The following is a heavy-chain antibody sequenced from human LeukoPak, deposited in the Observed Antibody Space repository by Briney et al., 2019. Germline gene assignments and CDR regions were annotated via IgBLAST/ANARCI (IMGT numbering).Heavy chain of an antibody. Sequence: GGSLRLSCAASRFTFSSYVMNWVRQAPGKGLEWVSSISGSGGSIYYADSVKGRFTISRDNSKNTLYLQMNSLRAEDTAVYHCAKDRGVLGSYYYYMDVWGRGTTVTVSS. V-gene: IGHV3-23*01. CDR3: AKDRGVLGSYYYYMDV. CDR1: RFTFSSYV. D-gene: IGHD3-10*01. J-gene: IGHJ6*03. CDR2: ISGSGGSI.